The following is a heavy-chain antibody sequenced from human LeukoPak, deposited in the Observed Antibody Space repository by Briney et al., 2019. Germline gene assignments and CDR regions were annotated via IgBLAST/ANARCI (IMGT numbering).Heavy chain of an antibody. Sequence: GGSLRLSCEASGFTFNAYTIHWVRQAPGGRLESVSAIISNGGRTYYADSVKGRFTISRDNSRNTLYLQMGSLRTEDMAVYYCARVKMGATVSDFYYYYIDVWGKGTTVTVSS. J-gene: IGHJ6*03. CDR1: GFTFNAYT. CDR2: IISNGGRT. CDR3: ARVKMGATVSDFYYYYIDV. D-gene: IGHD1-26*01. V-gene: IGHV3-64*02.